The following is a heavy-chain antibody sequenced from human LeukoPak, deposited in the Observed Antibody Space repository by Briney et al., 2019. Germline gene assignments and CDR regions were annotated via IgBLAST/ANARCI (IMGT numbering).Heavy chain of an antibody. Sequence: ASVKVSCKASGGTFSSYAISWVRQAPGQGLEWMGGIIPIFGTANYAQKFQGRVTITRDTSASTAYMELSSLRSEDMAVYYCARGGSLERSAYFDYWGQGTLVTVSS. J-gene: IGHJ4*02. V-gene: IGHV1-69*05. CDR3: ARGGSLERSAYFDY. CDR1: GGTFSSYA. CDR2: IIPIFGTA. D-gene: IGHD1-1*01.